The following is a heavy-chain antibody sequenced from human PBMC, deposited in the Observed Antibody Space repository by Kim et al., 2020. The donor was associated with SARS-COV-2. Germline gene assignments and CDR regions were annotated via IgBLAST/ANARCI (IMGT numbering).Heavy chain of an antibody. CDR3: AREAADTAIIDY. J-gene: IGHJ4*02. D-gene: IGHD5-18*01. Sequence: SVKVSCKASGGTFSSYAISWVRQAPGQGLEWMGRIIPILGIANYAQKFQGRVTITADKSTSTAYMELSSLRSEDTAVYYCAREAADTAIIDYWGQGTLVTVSS. CDR1: GGTFSSYA. CDR2: IIPILGIA. V-gene: IGHV1-69*04.